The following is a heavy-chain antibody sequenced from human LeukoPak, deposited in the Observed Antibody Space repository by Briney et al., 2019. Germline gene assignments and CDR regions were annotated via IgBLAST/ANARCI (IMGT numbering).Heavy chain of an antibody. CDR2: ITGSGDST. Sequence: GGSLRLSCAASGFSFSAYAMNWVRQAPGKGLEWVSSITGSGDSTYIADSVKGRFTIYRDNSKNTMYMQMNILRAEDTAVYYCAKGTLRSCTGARCYPFDYWGQGILVNVSS. CDR3: AKGTLRSCTGARCYPFDY. V-gene: IGHV3-23*01. J-gene: IGHJ4*02. D-gene: IGHD2-8*02. CDR1: GFSFSAYA.